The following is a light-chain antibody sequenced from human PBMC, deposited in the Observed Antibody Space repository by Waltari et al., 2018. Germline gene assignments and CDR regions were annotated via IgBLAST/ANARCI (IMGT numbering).Light chain of an antibody. CDR1: SSDVGSYNL. J-gene: IGLJ1*01. V-gene: IGLV2-23*03. CDR3: CSYAGSSTFPYV. CDR2: EGN. Sequence: QSALTQPASVSGSPGQSLTISCTGTSSDVGSYNLVSWYQQPPGNAPKLMIYEGNKRPSGVSNRFSGSKSGNTASLTISGLQAEDEADYYCCSYAGSSTFPYVFGTGTKVTVL.